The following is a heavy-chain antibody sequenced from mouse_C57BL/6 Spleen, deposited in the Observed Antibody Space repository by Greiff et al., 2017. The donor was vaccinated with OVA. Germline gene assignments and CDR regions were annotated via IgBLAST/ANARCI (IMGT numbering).Heavy chain of an antibody. CDR2: IYPGDGDT. CDR3: AREGYGNYDYAMDY. J-gene: IGHJ4*01. D-gene: IGHD2-10*02. V-gene: IGHV1-80*01. Sequence: QVTLKESGAELVKPGASVKISCKASGYAFSSYWMNWVKQRPGKGLEWIGQIYPGDGDTNYNGKFKGKATLTADKSSSTAYMQLSSLTSEDSAVYFCAREGYGNYDYAMDYWGQGTSVTVSS. CDR1: GYAFSSYW.